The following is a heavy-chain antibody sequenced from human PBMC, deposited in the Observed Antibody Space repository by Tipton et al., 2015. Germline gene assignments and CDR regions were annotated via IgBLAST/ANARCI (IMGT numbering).Heavy chain of an antibody. CDR1: GDSISNSHNF. CDR3: ARDPRDGYGHFDS. CDR2: VAYRGGT. V-gene: IGHV4-39*07. J-gene: IGHJ4*01. Sequence: TLSLTCNVSGDSISNSHNFWSWIRQSPGKGLEWIGSVAYRGGTYYRPLLKSRVTTSVDTSKNQFSLRLSSVTAADTAVYYCARDPRDGYGHFDSWGQGILVTVSS. D-gene: IGHD5-18*01.